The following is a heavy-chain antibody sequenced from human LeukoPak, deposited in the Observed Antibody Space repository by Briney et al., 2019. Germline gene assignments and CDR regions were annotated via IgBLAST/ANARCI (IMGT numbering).Heavy chain of an antibody. Sequence: SETLSLTCTVSGGSISSNSYYWGWIRQPPGKGLECIGSIFYGGSTYSNPSLKRRVTISVDTSKNQFSLKLSSVTAADTAVYYCARVGWELGAFDIWGQGTMVTVSS. CDR1: GGSISSNSYY. V-gene: IGHV4-39*07. D-gene: IGHD1-26*01. CDR2: IFYGGST. CDR3: ARVGWELGAFDI. J-gene: IGHJ3*02.